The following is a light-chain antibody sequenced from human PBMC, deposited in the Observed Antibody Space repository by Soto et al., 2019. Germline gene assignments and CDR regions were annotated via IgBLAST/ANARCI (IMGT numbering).Light chain of an antibody. CDR3: CSYTTTSTFV. CDR1: SSDIGAYDY. Sequence: QSVLTQPASVSGSPGQSITISCTGTSSDIGAYDYVSWYQQHPGKAPKLMIYEVFRRPSGISDRFSGSKSGNTASLTISGLQAEDEADYYCCSYTTTSTFVFGGGTKVTVL. CDR2: EVF. V-gene: IGLV2-14*03. J-gene: IGLJ2*01.